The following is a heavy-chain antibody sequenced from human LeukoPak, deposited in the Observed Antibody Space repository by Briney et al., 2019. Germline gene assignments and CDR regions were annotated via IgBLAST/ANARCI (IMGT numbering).Heavy chain of an antibody. CDR2: KYARGSS. CDR1: GGSISNYY. Sequence: SETLSLTCTVSGGSISNYYWSWIRQPAGKGLEWIGRKYARGSSNYNPPVQSRVTMSVDTSKNQFSLKLRSVTAADTAVYYCARGRYCSPEICTGGDSFDIWGQGTMVSVSP. V-gene: IGHV4-4*07. CDR3: ARGRYCSPEICTGGDSFDI. J-gene: IGHJ3*02. D-gene: IGHD2-15*01.